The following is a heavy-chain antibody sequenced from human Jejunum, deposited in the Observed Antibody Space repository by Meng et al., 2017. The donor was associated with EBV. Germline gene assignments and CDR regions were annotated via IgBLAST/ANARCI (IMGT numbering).Heavy chain of an antibody. V-gene: IGHV3-21*01. D-gene: IGHD1-14*01. J-gene: IGHJ4*02. Sequence: EVQLVESGGGLVKPGGVLRLSCAASGFTFKSYSMNWVRQAPGKGLDWVAFISADGSYSYYADSVKGRFTISRDNAKNSLFLQMNRLRAEDTAVYYCARGFSTEADYWGQGTLVTVSS. CDR3: ARGFSTEADY. CDR1: GFTFKSYS. CDR2: ISADGSYS.